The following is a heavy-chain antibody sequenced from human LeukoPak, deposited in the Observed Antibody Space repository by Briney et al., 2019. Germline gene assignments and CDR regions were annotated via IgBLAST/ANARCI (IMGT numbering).Heavy chain of an antibody. Sequence: SETLSLTCTVSGVSISNYYWSWIRQPPGKGLEWIGYIYYSGSTNYNPSLKSRVTISVDTSKNQFSLKLSSVTAADTAVYYCARVGGSGWYTIQDAFDIWGQGTMVTVSS. D-gene: IGHD6-19*01. CDR2: IYYSGST. CDR1: GVSISNYY. CDR3: ARVGGSGWYTIQDAFDI. V-gene: IGHV4-59*01. J-gene: IGHJ3*02.